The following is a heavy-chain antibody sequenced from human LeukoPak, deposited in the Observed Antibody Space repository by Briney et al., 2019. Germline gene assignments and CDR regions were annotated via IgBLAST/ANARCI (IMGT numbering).Heavy chain of an antibody. CDR1: GFTVSSNY. Sequence: GGSLRLSCAASGFTVSSNYMSWVRQAPGKGLEWVSVIYSGGSTYYADSVKGRFTISRDNSKNTLYLQMNSLRAEDTAVYYCARDGKYCSSTSCFGVDYGGQGTLVTVSS. V-gene: IGHV3-66*02. CDR2: IYSGGST. D-gene: IGHD2-2*01. CDR3: ARDGKYCSSTSCFGVDY. J-gene: IGHJ4*02.